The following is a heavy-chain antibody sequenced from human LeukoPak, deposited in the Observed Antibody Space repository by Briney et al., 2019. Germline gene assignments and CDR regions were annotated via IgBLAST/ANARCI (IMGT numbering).Heavy chain of an antibody. J-gene: IGHJ6*02. CDR1: GFSFSSYG. CDR3: AKDLGGTTTYYYYGMDV. CDR2: ISHDGSNQ. D-gene: IGHD1-26*01. Sequence: GGSLRLSCAASGFSFSSYGMHWVRQAPGKGLEWGAVISHDGSNQYYADSVKGRFTISRDNSKNTLYLQMNSLRAEDSAVYYCAKDLGGTTTYYYYGMDVWGQGTTVTVSS. V-gene: IGHV3-30*18.